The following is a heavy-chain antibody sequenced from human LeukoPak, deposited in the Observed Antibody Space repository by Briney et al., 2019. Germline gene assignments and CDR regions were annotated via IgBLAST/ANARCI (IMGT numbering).Heavy chain of an antibody. V-gene: IGHV4-61*01. CDR2: IYYSGST. CDR1: GGSISSSSYY. CDR3: ARDLNHWFDP. J-gene: IGHJ5*02. Sequence: SETLSLTCTVSGGSISSSSYYWSWIRQPPGKGLEWIGYIYYSGSTNYNPSLKSRVTISVDTSKNQFSLKLSSVTAADTAVYYCARDLNHWFDPWGQGTLVTVSS.